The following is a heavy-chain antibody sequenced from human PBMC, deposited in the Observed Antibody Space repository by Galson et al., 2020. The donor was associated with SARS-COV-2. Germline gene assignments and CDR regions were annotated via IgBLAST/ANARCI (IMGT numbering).Heavy chain of an antibody. CDR3: AKEGDSGYDLDD. CDR2: INTGNGNT. V-gene: IGHV1-3*04. D-gene: IGHD5-12*01. CDR1: GYTFNKYD. J-gene: IGHJ4*02. Sequence: ASVKVSCKASGYTFNKYDMHWVRQAPGQGLEWMASINTGNGNTKYSQKFQGGITITRDTSATTVYMELRSLRFEDTAIYYCAKEGDSGYDLDDWGQGTLVAVSS.